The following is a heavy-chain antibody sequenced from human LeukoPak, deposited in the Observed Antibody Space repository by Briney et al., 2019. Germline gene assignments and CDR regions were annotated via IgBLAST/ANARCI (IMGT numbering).Heavy chain of an antibody. CDR3: ARLGARKYCSSSSCYMRGGAFDI. D-gene: IGHD2-2*02. J-gene: IGHJ3*02. CDR2: INHSGST. Sequence: SETLSLTCAVYGGSFSGYYWSWIRQPPGKGLEWIGEINHSGSTNYNPSLKSRVTISVDTSKNQFSLKLSSATAADTAVYYCARLGARKYCSSSSCYMRGGAFDIWGQGTMVTVSS. CDR1: GGSFSGYY. V-gene: IGHV4-34*01.